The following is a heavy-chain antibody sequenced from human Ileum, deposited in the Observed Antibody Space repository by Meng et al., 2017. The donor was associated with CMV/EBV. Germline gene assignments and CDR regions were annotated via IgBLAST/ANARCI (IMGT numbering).Heavy chain of an antibody. D-gene: IGHD2-2*01. J-gene: IGHJ5*02. Sequence: AASGFTFSIAWMTWVRQAPGKGLEWVGRIKSKPDGGTADYAAPVKGRFTISRDDSKNTLYLQMNSLKTEDTAVYYCTTDSPVRRSSPWGQGTLVTVSS. V-gene: IGHV3-15*01. CDR1: GFTFSIAW. CDR2: IKSKPDGGTA. CDR3: TTDSPVRRSSP.